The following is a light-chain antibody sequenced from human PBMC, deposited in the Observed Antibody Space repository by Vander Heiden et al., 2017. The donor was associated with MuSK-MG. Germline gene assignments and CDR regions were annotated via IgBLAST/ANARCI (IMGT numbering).Light chain of an antibody. CDR2: KAS. CDR1: QSISSW. J-gene: IGKJ1*01. V-gene: IGKV1-5*03. Sequence: DIQMTQSPSTLSASVGDRVTITCRAIQSISSWLAWYQQKPGKAPKLLIYKASSLESGVPSRFSGSGSGTEFTLTISSLQPDDFATYYCQQDNSSSRTFGQGTKVEIK. CDR3: QQDNSSSRT.